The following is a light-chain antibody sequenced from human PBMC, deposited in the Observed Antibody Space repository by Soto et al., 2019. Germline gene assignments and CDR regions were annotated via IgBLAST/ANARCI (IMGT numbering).Light chain of an antibody. CDR3: CSYVSHNSYV. V-gene: IGLV2-23*02. Sequence: QSALTQPASVSGSPGQSITISCTGTSSDVGNYNFVSWYQEYPGKAPVLMIYDVTQRPSGVTNRFSGSKSGNTASLTIAGVQAEDEADYYSCSYVSHNSYVVCTGTKVTVL. CDR1: SSDVGNYNF. J-gene: IGLJ1*01. CDR2: DVT.